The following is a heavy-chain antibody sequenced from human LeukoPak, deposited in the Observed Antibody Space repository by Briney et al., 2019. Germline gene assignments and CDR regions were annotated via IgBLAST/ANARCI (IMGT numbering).Heavy chain of an antibody. J-gene: IGHJ6*02. CDR1: GYTFTSYG. Sequence: GASVKVSCKASGYTFTSYGISWVRQAPGQGLEWMGWISAYNGNTNYAQKLQGRVTMTTDTSTSTAYMELRSLRSDDTAVYYCARSSGRNHYYYYGMDVWGQGTTVTVSS. CDR3: ARSSGRNHYYYYGMDV. CDR2: ISAYNGNT. D-gene: IGHD1-14*01. V-gene: IGHV1-18*01.